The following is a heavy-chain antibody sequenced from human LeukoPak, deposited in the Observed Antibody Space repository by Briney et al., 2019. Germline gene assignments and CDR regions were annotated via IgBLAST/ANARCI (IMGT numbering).Heavy chain of an antibody. J-gene: IGHJ4*02. D-gene: IGHD1-26*01. V-gene: IGHV3-74*01. CDR2: INADGRYT. Sequence: PGGSLRLSCAASGFTFSSYWMHWVRQAPGKGLVWVSRINADGRYTSYADSVRGRFTISRDNAKNTLYLQLNSLRAEDTAVYYCATDLTGAKDDWGQGTLVTVSS. CDR3: ATDLTGAKDD. CDR1: GFTFSSYW.